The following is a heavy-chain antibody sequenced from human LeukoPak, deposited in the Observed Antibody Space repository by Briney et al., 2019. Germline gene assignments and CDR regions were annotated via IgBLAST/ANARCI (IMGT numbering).Heavy chain of an antibody. D-gene: IGHD5-24*01. J-gene: IGHJ5*02. CDR2: TYYTGSS. CDR3: ARLRDSLGFHNYFDP. CDR1: GGSITSHY. V-gene: IGHV4-59*08. Sequence: SETLSLTCTVSGGSITSHYWSWIRQSPGRGLEWIGFTYYTGSSNSNPSLKSRVTMSADPSKNRVSLRLTSVTAADTAIYYCARLRDSLGFHNYFDPWGQGTLVTVSS.